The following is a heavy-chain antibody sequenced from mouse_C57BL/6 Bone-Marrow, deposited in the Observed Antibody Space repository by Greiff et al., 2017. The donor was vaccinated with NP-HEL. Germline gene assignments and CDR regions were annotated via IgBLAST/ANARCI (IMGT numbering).Heavy chain of an antibody. D-gene: IGHD1-1*01. CDR2: IYPSDSEP. V-gene: IGHV1-61*01. CDR1: GYTFTSYW. J-gene: IGHJ4*01. Sequence: QVQLQQPGAELVRPGSSVKLSCKASGYTFTSYWMDWVKQRPGQGLEWIGNIYPSDSEPHYNQKFKDKATLTVDKSSSTAYMQLSSLTSEDSAVYYCARKATVVATDYYAMDYWGQGTSVTVSS. CDR3: ARKATVVATDYYAMDY.